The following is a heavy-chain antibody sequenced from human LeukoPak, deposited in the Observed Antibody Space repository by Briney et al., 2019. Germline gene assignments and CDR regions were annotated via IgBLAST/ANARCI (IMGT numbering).Heavy chain of an antibody. CDR1: GYTFTSYY. CDR2: INPSGGST. V-gene: IGHV1-46*01. D-gene: IGHD3-3*01. CDR3: ARGITIFGVVIDYYGMDV. J-gene: IGHJ6*02. Sequence: ASVKVSCKASGYTFTSYYMHWVRQAPGQGLEWMGIINPSGGSTSYAQKFQGRVTTTRDTSTSTVYMELSSLRSEDTAVYYCARGITIFGVVIDYYGMDVWGQGTTVTVSS.